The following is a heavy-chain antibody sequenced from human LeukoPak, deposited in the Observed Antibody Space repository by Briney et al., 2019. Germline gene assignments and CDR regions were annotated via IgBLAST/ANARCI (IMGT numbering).Heavy chain of an antibody. Sequence: GGSLRLCCGASRSTFDDYAMTSVRQTPGKGLEWVPGINWDGGSTGYGDVVKGRFTISRENSKNPLYLQMNSLRAEDTALYYCARAEGYSYDSSGYYRVWGQGILVTVSS. CDR3: ARAEGYSYDSSGYYRV. CDR1: RSTFDDYA. D-gene: IGHD3-22*01. V-gene: IGHV3-20*04. CDR2: INWDGGST. J-gene: IGHJ4*02.